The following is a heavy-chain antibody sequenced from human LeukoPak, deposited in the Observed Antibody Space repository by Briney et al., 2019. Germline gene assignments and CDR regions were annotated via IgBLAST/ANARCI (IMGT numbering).Heavy chain of an antibody. V-gene: IGHV1-24*01. CDR2: FDPADGDT. Sequence: ASMKVSCKVSGYTLTESSMHWGRHSPGRGLEWMGGFDPADGDTLYAQHLEGRGTMTLDTSTDTAYVELSGLRFEDTAVYYCVTSLDLFNFDYWGQGTLVIVSS. J-gene: IGHJ4*02. CDR1: GYTLTESS. CDR3: VTSLDLFNFDY.